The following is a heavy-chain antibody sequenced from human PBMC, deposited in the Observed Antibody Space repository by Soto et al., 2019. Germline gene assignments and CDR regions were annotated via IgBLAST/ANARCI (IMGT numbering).Heavy chain of an antibody. CDR1: GFTFSSYA. J-gene: IGHJ4*02. V-gene: IGHV3-30-3*01. D-gene: IGHD3-22*01. CDR2: ISYDGSNK. Sequence: QVQLVESGGGVVQPGRSLRLSYAASGFTFSSYAMHWVRQAPGKGLEWVAVISYDGSNKYYADSVKGRFTISRDNSKNTLYLQMNSLRAEDTAVYYCARGRGYYDSSGYYWEIPPFDYWGQGTLVTVSS. CDR3: ARGRGYYDSSGYYWEIPPFDY.